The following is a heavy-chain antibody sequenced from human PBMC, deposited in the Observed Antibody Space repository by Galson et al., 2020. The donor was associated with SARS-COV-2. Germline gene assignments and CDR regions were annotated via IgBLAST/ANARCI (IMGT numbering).Heavy chain of an antibody. D-gene: IGHD3-10*01. CDR1: GGSISSGDYY. CDR2: IYYSGGT. Sequence: ETSETLSLTCTVSGGSISSGDYYWSWIRQPPGKGLEWIGYIYYSGGTYYNPSLKSRLSISVDTSKNQVSLKLNSVTAADTAVYYCARGRHDPSLVRGLIYYYYYGLDVWGQGATVTVSS. J-gene: IGHJ6*02. CDR3: ARGRHDPSLVRGLIYYYYYGLDV. V-gene: IGHV4-30-4*01.